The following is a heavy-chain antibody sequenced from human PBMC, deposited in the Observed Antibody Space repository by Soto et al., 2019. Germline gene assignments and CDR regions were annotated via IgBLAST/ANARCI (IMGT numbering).Heavy chain of an antibody. Sequence: PGGSLRLSCAASGFTFSSYAMSWVRQAPGKGLEWVSAISGSGGSTYYADSVKGRFTISRDNSKNTLYLQMSSLRAEDTAVYYCAREGATGGIRSYYFDYWGQGTLVTVSS. V-gene: IGHV3-23*01. D-gene: IGHD1-26*01. CDR2: ISGSGGST. J-gene: IGHJ4*02. CDR1: GFTFSSYA. CDR3: AREGATGGIRSYYFDY.